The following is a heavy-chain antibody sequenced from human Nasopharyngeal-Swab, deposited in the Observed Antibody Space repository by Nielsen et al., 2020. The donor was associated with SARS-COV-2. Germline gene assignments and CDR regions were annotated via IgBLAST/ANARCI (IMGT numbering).Heavy chain of an antibody. D-gene: IGHD1-26*01. Sequence: GGSLRLSCAGSGFTFSSNAMYWVRQAPGKGLEWVAVISYDGSDKYYADSVKGRFTISRDNSKNTLYLQMNSLRAEDTAVYYCAKDQATSIVGADDAFDIWGQGTMVTVSS. CDR2: ISYDGSDK. V-gene: IGHV3-30*18. CDR3: AKDQATSIVGADDAFDI. J-gene: IGHJ3*02. CDR1: GFTFSSNA.